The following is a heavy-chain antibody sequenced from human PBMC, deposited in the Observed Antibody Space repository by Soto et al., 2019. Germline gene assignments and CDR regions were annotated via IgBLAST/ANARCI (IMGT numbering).Heavy chain of an antibody. CDR2: SSSSGKTI. D-gene: IGHD2-2*01. J-gene: IGHJ6*03. CDR1: GFTFSDYY. CDR3: SRSPRRVVSVAAYYMDG. Sequence: QVQLVESGGALVTPGGSLRLSCVASGFTFSDYYMSWIRQAPGKGLEWLSYSSSSGKTIYYADSVKGRFTISRDNSQNSVHLQMNSLRGHDTAVYSCSRSPRRVVSVAAYYMDGWGKGTTVTVSS. V-gene: IGHV3-11*01.